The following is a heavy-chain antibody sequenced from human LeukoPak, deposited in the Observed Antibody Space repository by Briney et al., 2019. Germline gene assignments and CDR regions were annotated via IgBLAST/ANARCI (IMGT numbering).Heavy chain of an antibody. J-gene: IGHJ4*02. Sequence: GGSLRLSCVASGVTFSSDGMSWGREAPGEGVGWVSAISGSDDSTYYADSVRGRFTISRDVSKNTLFLQMNSLRAEDTALYYCTKAKHYHFDYWGQGTLVTVSS. CDR3: TKAKHYHFDY. CDR1: GVTFSSDG. D-gene: IGHD3-3*02. CDR2: ISGSDDST. V-gene: IGHV3-23*01.